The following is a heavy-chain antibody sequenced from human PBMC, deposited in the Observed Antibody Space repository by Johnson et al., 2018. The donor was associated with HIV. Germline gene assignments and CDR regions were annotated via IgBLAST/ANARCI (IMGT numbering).Heavy chain of an antibody. CDR3: YCTEHFGAGSESKGTFDA. D-gene: IGHD3-10*01. CDR1: GLSFSNFG. Sequence: QVQLVESGGGVVQPGKSLTLSCVASGLSFSNFGIHWVRQAPGKGPEWVAVISFDGHLKKYADSVKGRFPLSRDNSKNTLYLQMTSLRQDDTAVYWCYCTEHFGAGSESKGTFDAWGQGTLVTVSS. V-gene: IGHV3-30*03. CDR2: ISFDGHLK. J-gene: IGHJ3*01.